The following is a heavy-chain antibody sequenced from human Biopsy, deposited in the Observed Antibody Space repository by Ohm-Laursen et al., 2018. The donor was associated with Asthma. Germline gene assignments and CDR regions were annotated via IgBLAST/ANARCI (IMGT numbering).Heavy chain of an antibody. V-gene: IGHV3-30*14. CDR2: GGSYYDGGLK. D-gene: IGHD1-1*01. Sequence: SLRLSCAASGFSFSNFAIHWVRQAPGKGLEWVAVGGSYYDGGLKYYADSVQGRVTISRDNSKNTLSLQMNSLREEDTAVYYCVRDGTDDAFDIWGQGTVVSVSS. CDR1: GFSFSNFA. CDR3: VRDGTDDAFDI. J-gene: IGHJ3*02.